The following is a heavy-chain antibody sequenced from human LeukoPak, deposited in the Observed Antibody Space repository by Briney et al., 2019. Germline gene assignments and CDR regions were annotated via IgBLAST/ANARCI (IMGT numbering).Heavy chain of an antibody. D-gene: IGHD6-19*01. CDR1: GGTFSSYA. V-gene: IGHV1-69*06. CDR2: IIPIFGTA. Sequence: GASVKVSCKASGGTFSSYAISWVRQAPGQGLEWMGGIIPIFGTANYAQKFQGRVTITADKSTSTAYMELSSLRSEDTAVYYCARDWQDGSSSGWPPHPESGFDPWGQGTLVTVSS. CDR3: ARDWQDGSSSGWPPHPESGFDP. J-gene: IGHJ5*02.